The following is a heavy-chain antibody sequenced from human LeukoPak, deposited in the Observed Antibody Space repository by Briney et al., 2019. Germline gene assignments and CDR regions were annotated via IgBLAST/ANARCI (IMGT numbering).Heavy chain of an antibody. CDR3: ARDGACSSASCQNFDY. CDR1: GYTFTYYY. Sequence: ASVKVSCKASGYTFTYYYMHWVRQAPGHGLEWMGWINPNSGGTIYAQKFQGRVTMTRDTSISTAYPELSRLTSDDTAVYYCARDGACSSASCQNFDYWGQGTLVTVSS. J-gene: IGHJ4*02. D-gene: IGHD2-2*01. CDR2: INPNSGGT. V-gene: IGHV1-2*02.